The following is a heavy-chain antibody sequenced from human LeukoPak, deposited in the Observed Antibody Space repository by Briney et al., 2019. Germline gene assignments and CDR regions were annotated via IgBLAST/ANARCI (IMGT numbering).Heavy chain of an antibody. J-gene: IGHJ4*02. CDR1: GGSISSYY. CDR3: ARVRDY. V-gene: IGHV4-4*02. CDR2: IYHSGST. Sequence: SETLSLTCTVSGGSISSYYWSWVRQPPGKGLEWIGEIYHSGSTNYNPSLKSRVTISVDKSKNQFSLKLSSVTAADTAVYYCARVRDYWGQGTLVTVSS.